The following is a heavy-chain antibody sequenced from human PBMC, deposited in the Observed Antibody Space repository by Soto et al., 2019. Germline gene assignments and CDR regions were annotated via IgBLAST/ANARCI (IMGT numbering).Heavy chain of an antibody. Sequence: QVQLVQSGAEVKKPGSSVKVSCKASGGTFSSYTISWVRQAPGQGLEWMGRIIPILGIANYAQKFQGRVTITADKSTSTAYMELSSLRSEDTAVYYCAGPGSGDRGPQFYYYYMDVWGKGTTVTVSS. CDR1: GGTFSSYT. V-gene: IGHV1-69*02. CDR3: AGPGSGDRGPQFYYYYMDV. CDR2: IIPILGIA. J-gene: IGHJ6*03. D-gene: IGHD2-21*02.